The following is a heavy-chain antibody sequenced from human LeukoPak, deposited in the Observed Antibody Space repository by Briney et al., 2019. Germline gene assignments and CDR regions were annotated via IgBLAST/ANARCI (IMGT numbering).Heavy chain of an antibody. CDR3: TTDPPPYYDSSGQYPYYYGMDV. Sequence: PGGSLRLSCAASGFTFSNAWMSWVRQAPGKGLEWVGRIKSKTDGGTTDHAAPVKGRFTISRDESKNTLYLQMNSLKTEDTAVYYCTTDPPPYYDSSGQYPYYYGMDVWGQGTTVTVSS. CDR2: IKSKTDGGTT. V-gene: IGHV3-15*01. CDR1: GFTFSNAW. J-gene: IGHJ6*02. D-gene: IGHD3-22*01.